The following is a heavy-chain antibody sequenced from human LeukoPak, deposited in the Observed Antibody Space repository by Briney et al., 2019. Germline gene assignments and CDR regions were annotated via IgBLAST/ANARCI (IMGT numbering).Heavy chain of an antibody. D-gene: IGHD3-22*01. CDR1: GFTVSSNY. V-gene: IGHV3-66*02. CDR3: ARGDDSSGYYYDY. Sequence: GGSLRLSCAASGFTVSSNYMSWVRQAPGKGLEWVSVIYSGGSTYYADSVKGRFTISRDNSKNTLYLQMNGLRAEDTAVYYCARGDDSSGYYYDYWGQGTLVTVSS. J-gene: IGHJ4*02. CDR2: IYSGGST.